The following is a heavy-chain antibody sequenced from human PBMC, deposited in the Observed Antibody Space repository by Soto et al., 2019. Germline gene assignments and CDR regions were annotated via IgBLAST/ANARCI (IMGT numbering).Heavy chain of an antibody. CDR3: TRVRLGSSRSSDY. V-gene: IGHV4-59*01. Sequence: PSETLSLTCTVSGGSISSYYWSWIRQPPGKGLEWIGYIYYSGSTNYNPSLKSRVTISVDTSKNQFSLKLSSVTAADTAVYYCTRVRLGSSRSSDYWGQGILVTVSS. D-gene: IGHD6-19*01. CDR2: IYYSGST. CDR1: GGSISSYY. J-gene: IGHJ4*02.